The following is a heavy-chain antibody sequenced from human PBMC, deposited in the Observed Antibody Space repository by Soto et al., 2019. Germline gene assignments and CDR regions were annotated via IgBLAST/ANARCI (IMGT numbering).Heavy chain of an antibody. J-gene: IGHJ4*02. CDR2: IIPIFGTV. D-gene: IGHD1-1*01. CDR1: GGTFSSYA. CDR3: AKDYWNPRYFDN. V-gene: IGHV1-69*01. Sequence: QVQLVQSGAEVKKPGSSVKVSCKASGGTFSSYAISWVRQAPGQGLEWMGEIIPIFGTVNYAQKLLGRVTITADESTSTAYMELTSLRYEDTAVYYCAKDYWNPRYFDNWGQGTLVTVSS.